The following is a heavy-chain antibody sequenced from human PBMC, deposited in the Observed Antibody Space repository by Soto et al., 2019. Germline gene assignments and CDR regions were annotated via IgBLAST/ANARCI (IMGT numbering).Heavy chain of an antibody. J-gene: IGHJ3*02. V-gene: IGHV3-21*01. CDR3: ARDLYISGWPEGAFHN. D-gene: IGHD6-19*01. Sequence: PGGSLRLSCEASGFTFSSYSMNWVRQSAGKWLEWVSSISSSSSYTYYADSVKGRFTISRDNAKTSLYLQMNSLRVADTAVDYCARDLYISGWPEGAFHNWGQGTMVTVSS. CDR1: GFTFSSYS. CDR2: ISSSSSYT.